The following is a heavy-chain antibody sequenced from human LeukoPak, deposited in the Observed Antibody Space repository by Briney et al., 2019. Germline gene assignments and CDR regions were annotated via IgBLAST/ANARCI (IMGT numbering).Heavy chain of an antibody. V-gene: IGHV4-59*01. Sequence: TSETLSLTCTVSGGSISRYYWSWIRQSPGKGLEWIGYINYSGSTNYNPSLKNRVIISVDTNNQFSLKLSSVTAADTAVYYCARGQQLALYWGQGTLVTVSS. CDR2: INYSGST. D-gene: IGHD6-13*01. CDR1: GGSISRYY. J-gene: IGHJ4*02. CDR3: ARGQQLALY.